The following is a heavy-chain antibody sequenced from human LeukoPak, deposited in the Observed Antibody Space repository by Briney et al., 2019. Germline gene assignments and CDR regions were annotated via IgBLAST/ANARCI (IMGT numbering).Heavy chain of an antibody. V-gene: IGHV3-23*01. CDR2: ISGSGGST. D-gene: IGHD6-13*01. CDR3: AKDQVIAAAGTRKPIDY. J-gene: IGHJ4*02. Sequence: GGSLRLSCAASGFTFSSYAMSWVRQAPGKGLEWVSAISGSGGSTYYADSVKGRFTISRDNSKNALYLQMNSLRAEDTAVYYCAKDQVIAAAGTRKPIDYWGQGTLVTVSS. CDR1: GFTFSSYA.